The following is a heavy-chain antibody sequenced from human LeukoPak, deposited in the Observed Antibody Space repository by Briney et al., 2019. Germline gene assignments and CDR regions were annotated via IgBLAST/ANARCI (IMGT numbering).Heavy chain of an antibody. CDR2: INPNSGGT. V-gene: IGHV1-2*04. D-gene: IGHD5-12*01. CDR1: GYTFTGYY. Sequence: ASVKVSCKAPGYTFTGYYMHWVRQAPGQGLEWMGWINPNSGGTNYAQKFQGWVTMTRDTSISTAYMELSRLRSDDTAVYYCARGGIYSGYDFPDYWGQGTLVTVSS. CDR3: ARGGIYSGYDFPDY. J-gene: IGHJ4*02.